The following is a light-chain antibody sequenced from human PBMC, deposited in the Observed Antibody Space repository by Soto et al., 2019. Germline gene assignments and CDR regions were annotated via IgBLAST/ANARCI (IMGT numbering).Light chain of an antibody. Sequence: QSALTQPASVSGSPGQSITISCTGTSSDVGGYNYVSWYQQHPGKAPKLMIYDVSNLPSGVSNRFSSSKSGNTASLTISGLQAEDEADYYCSSYTSSSTLVLGGGTKLTVL. J-gene: IGLJ2*01. CDR2: DVS. CDR1: SSDVGGYNY. CDR3: SSYTSSSTLV. V-gene: IGLV2-14*01.